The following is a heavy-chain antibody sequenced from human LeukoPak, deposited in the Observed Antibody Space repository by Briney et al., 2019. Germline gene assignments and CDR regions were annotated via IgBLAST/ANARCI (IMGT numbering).Heavy chain of an antibody. Sequence: PGGSLRLSCAASGFTFSNYAMSWVRQAPGKGLEWVSVISGDGGSIYYADSVKGRFTISRDNSKNTLYLQMNSLRAEDTAVYYCANLGYYYETSASYYWGQGTLVTVSS. CDR3: ANLGYYYETSASYY. V-gene: IGHV3-23*01. J-gene: IGHJ4*02. CDR1: GFTFSNYA. CDR2: ISGDGGSI. D-gene: IGHD3-22*01.